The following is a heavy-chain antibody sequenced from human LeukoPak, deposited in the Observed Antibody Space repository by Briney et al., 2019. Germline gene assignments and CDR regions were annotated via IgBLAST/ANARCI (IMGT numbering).Heavy chain of an antibody. V-gene: IGHV3-23*01. CDR1: GFTFSNYT. D-gene: IGHD3-22*01. CDR3: ANHPSSGYPSDY. J-gene: IGHJ4*02. CDR2: ISGSGGST. Sequence: AGGSLRLSCAASGFTFSNYTMSWVRQAPGKGLEWVSTISGSGGSTYYADSVKGRFTISRDNSKNTLYLQMNSLRAEDTAVYYCANHPSSGYPSDYWGQGTLVTVSS.